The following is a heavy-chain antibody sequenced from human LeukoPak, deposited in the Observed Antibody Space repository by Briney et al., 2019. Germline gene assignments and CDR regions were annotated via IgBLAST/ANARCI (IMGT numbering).Heavy chain of an antibody. Sequence: SETLSLTCTVSGGSISSSSYSWGWIRQPPGKGLEWIGSIYYSGSTFYNPSLKSRVTISVDTSKNQFSLKLSSVTEIDTAMYYCARNQAVAANRGAFDIWGQGTMVTVSS. CDR1: GGSISSSSYS. V-gene: IGHV4-39*01. CDR3: ARNQAVAANRGAFDI. CDR2: IYYSGST. J-gene: IGHJ3*02. D-gene: IGHD6-19*01.